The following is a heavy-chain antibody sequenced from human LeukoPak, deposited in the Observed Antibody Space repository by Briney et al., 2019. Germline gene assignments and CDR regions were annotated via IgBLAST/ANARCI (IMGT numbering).Heavy chain of an antibody. J-gene: IGHJ4*02. V-gene: IGHV4-34*01. Sequence: SETLSLTCAVYGGSFSGYYWSSIRQPPGKGLEWIGEINHSGSTNYNPSLKSRVTISVDTSKNQFSLKLSSVTAADTAVYYCARDAYDSSGYSFDYWGQGTLVTVSS. CDR1: GGSFSGYY. D-gene: IGHD3-22*01. CDR2: INHSGST. CDR3: ARDAYDSSGYSFDY.